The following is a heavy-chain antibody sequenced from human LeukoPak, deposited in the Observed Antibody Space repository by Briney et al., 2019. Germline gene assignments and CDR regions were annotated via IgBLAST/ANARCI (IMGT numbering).Heavy chain of an antibody. J-gene: IGHJ5*02. CDR2: INHSGST. CDR3: ARGVRGGWFDP. V-gene: IGHV4-34*01. Sequence: SETLSLTCAVYGGSFSGYYWSWIRQPPGKGLEWSGEINHSGSTNYNPSLKSRVIISVDTSKNQFSLKLSSMTAADTAVYDCARGVRGGWFDPWGEGTLVTVS. D-gene: IGHD3-10*01. CDR1: GGSFSGYY.